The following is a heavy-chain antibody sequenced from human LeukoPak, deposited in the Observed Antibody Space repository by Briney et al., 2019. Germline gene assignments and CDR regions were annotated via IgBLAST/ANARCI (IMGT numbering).Heavy chain of an antibody. D-gene: IGHD1-26*01. Sequence: SETLSLTCAVYGGSFSGYYWSWIRQPPGKGLEWIGEINHSGSTNYNPSLKSRVTISVDTSKNQFSLKLSSVTAADTAVYYCARAWSGGSSYMGQWGQGTLVTVSP. V-gene: IGHV4-34*01. CDR3: ARAWSGGSSYMGQ. J-gene: IGHJ4*02. CDR2: INHSGST. CDR1: GGSFSGYY.